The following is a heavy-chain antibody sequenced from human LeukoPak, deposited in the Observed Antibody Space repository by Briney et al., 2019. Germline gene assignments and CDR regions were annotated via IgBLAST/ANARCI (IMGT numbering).Heavy chain of an antibody. CDR2: IIPIFGTA. J-gene: IGHJ4*02. CDR3: AREADTKTLTIFGVMGD. CDR1: GGTFSSYA. V-gene: IGHV1-69*13. D-gene: IGHD3-3*01. Sequence: ASVKVSCKASGGTFSSYAISWVRQAPGQGLEWMGGIIPIFGTANYAQKFQGRATITADESTSTAYMELSSLRSEDTAVYYCAREADTKTLTIFGVMGDWGQGTLVTVSS.